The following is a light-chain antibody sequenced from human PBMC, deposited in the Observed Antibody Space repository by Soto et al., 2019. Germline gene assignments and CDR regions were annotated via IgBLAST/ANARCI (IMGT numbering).Light chain of an antibody. CDR2: GAS. CDR3: QHYSNWPPWT. J-gene: IGKJ1*01. Sequence: EIVMTQSPGTLSVSPGERATLSCRVSQSVGSNLAWYQQKPGQAPRLLIYGASTRATGIPVRFTGSGSGTEFTLTISSLQSEDFALYYCQHYSNWPPWTFGRGTKMDIK. V-gene: IGKV3-15*01. CDR1: QSVGSN.